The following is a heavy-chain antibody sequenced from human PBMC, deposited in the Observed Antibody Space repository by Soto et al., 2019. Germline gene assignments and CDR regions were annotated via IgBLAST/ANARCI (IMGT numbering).Heavy chain of an antibody. Sequence: QVQLQESGPGLVKPSGTLSLTCAVSGGSISSSNWWSWVRQPPGKGLEWIGEIYHSGSTNYNPSLKSRVTLLVYKFXNQFSLKLSSVTAADTAVYYCASEPPVAYGGYAEPWGQGTLVTVSS. CDR1: GGSISSSNW. CDR3: ASEPPVAYGGYAEP. CDR2: IYHSGST. V-gene: IGHV4-4*02. D-gene: IGHD5-12*01. J-gene: IGHJ5*02.